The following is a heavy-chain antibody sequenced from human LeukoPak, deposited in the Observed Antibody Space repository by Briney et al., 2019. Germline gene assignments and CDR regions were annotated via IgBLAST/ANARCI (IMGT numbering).Heavy chain of an antibody. J-gene: IGHJ4*02. CDR3: ARRCGGYFDY. Sequence: PSETLSFTCTGSGCSISSSSYYWGWIRQPPGKGLEWLGSIYYSGSTYYNPSLKSRVTISVDTSKNQFSLKLSSVTAADTAVCYCARRCGGYFDYWGQGTLVTVSS. CDR2: IYYSGST. CDR1: GCSISSSSYY. D-gene: IGHD2-21*01. V-gene: IGHV4-39*01.